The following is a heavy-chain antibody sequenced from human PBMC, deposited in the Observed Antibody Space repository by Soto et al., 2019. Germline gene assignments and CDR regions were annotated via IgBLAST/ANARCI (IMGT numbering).Heavy chain of an antibody. Sequence: NGLEWVSLIQSGGTTYYADSVQGRFTISRDSSENTLHLQMDSLRAEDKAVYYCVIFFQAEDGRRCTVPVSAFLLNRSSDL. D-gene: IGHD2-15*01. CDR3: VIFFQAEDGRRCTVPVSAFLLNRSSDL. J-gene: IGHJ2*01. V-gene: IGHV3-66*01. CDR2: IQSGGTT.